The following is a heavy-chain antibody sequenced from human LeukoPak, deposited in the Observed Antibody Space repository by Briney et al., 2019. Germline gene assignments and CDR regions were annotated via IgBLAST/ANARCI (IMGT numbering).Heavy chain of an antibody. V-gene: IGHV4-59*01. CDR1: GGSISSYY. J-gene: IGHJ3*02. Sequence: PSGTLSLTCTVSGGSISSYYWSWIRQPPGKGLEWIGYIYYSGITNYNPSLKSRVTISVDTSKNQFSLKLSSVTAADTAVYYCARNSGSRHDYNSDAFDMWGQGTMVTVSS. D-gene: IGHD5-24*01. CDR3: ARNSGSRHDYNSDAFDM. CDR2: IYYSGIT.